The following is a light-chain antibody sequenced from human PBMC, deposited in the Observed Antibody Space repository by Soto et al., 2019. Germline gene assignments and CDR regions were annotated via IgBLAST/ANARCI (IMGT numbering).Light chain of an antibody. V-gene: IGKV3-15*01. J-gene: IGKJ5*01. CDR3: QQYNNWPPIT. Sequence: EIVMTQSPATLSVSPGEGVTLSCRASQTVPSRIAWYQQKPGQAPSLLIYGASTRATGIPARFSGSGSGTEFTLTISSLQSEDFAVYYCQQYNNWPPITVGQGTRLEI. CDR1: QTVPSR. CDR2: GAS.